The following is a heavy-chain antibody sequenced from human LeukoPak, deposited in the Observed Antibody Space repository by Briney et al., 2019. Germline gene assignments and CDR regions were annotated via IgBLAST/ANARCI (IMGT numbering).Heavy chain of an antibody. Sequence: SETLSLTCSVSGGSISSYYWSWIRQPPGKGLEWIGYIYSSGSTNYNPPLKSRVTISVDTSMNHFSLRLSSVTAADTAVYYCARHFERSPYSAFDIWGQGTKVTVSS. D-gene: IGHD3-9*01. CDR3: ARHFERSPYSAFDI. CDR2: IYSSGST. J-gene: IGHJ3*02. V-gene: IGHV4-59*08. CDR1: GGSISSYY.